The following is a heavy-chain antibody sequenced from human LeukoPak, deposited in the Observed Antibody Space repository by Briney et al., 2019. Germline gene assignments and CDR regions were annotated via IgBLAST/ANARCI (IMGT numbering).Heavy chain of an antibody. D-gene: IGHD3-22*01. CDR3: ARALGSSGPFDY. CDR1: GGSISSYY. J-gene: IGHJ4*02. CDR2: IYYSGST. Sequence: PSETLSLTCTVSGGSISSYYRSWIRQPPGKGLEWIGYIYYSGSTNYNPSLKSRVTISVDTSKNQFSLKLSSVTAADTAVYYCARALGSSGPFDYWGQGTLVTVSS. V-gene: IGHV4-59*01.